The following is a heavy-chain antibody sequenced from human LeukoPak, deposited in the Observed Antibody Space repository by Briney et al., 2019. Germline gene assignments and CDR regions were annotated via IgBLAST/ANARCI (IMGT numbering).Heavy chain of an antibody. CDR1: GGSFSGYY. V-gene: IGHV4-34*01. Sequence: SETLSLTCAVYGGSFSGYYWSWIRQPPGKGLEWIGEINHSGSTNYNPSLKSRVTISVDTSKNQFSLKLGSVTAADTAVYYCARAKALDIWGQGTMVTVSS. CDR2: INHSGST. J-gene: IGHJ3*02. CDR3: ARAKALDI.